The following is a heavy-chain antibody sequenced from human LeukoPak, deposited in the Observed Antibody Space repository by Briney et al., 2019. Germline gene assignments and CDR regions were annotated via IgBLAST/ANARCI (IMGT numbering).Heavy chain of an antibody. V-gene: IGHV5-10-1*01. Sequence: GESLKISCKGSGYSFTSYWISWVRQMPGKGLEWMGRIDPSDSYTNYSPSFQGHVTISADKSISTAYQQWSSLKASDTAMYYCAIRLNYYDSSGYYQGYWGQGTLVTVSS. CDR1: GYSFTSYW. D-gene: IGHD3-22*01. J-gene: IGHJ4*02. CDR2: IDPSDSYT. CDR3: AIRLNYYDSSGYYQGY.